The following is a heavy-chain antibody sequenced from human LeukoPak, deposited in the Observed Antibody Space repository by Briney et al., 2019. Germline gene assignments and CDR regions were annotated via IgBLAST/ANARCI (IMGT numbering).Heavy chain of an antibody. CDR1: GFTFSSSA. J-gene: IGHJ6*03. Sequence: GGSLRLSCAASGFTFSSSAMSWVRQAPGKGLEWVSAISYIGDKMYYADSVKGRFTISRDNSKNTLYLQMNSLRAEDTAVYYCARDPAIFGVVPPYYYYMDVWGKGTTVTVSS. CDR2: ISYIGDKM. V-gene: IGHV3-23*01. CDR3: ARDPAIFGVVPPYYYYMDV. D-gene: IGHD3-3*01.